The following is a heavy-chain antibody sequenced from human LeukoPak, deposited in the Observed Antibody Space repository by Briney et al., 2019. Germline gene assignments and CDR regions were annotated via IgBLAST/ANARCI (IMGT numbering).Heavy chain of an antibody. V-gene: IGHV3-48*03. CDR1: GFTFSSYE. CDR3: ASVGSSGYYSFDY. D-gene: IGHD3-22*01. J-gene: IGHJ4*02. Sequence: PGGSLRLSCAASGFTFSSYEMNWVRQAPGKRLEWVSYISSSGSTIYYADSVKGRFTISRDNAKNSLYLQMNSLRAEDTAVYYCASVGSSGYYSFDYWGQGTLVTVSS. CDR2: ISSSGSTI.